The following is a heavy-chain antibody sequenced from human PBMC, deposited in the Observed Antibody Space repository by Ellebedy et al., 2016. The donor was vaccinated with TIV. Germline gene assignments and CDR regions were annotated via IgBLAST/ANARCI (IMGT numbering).Heavy chain of an antibody. CDR3: ARGVGLLTMTTYYYYGLDV. CDR1: GGTFSRSG. D-gene: IGHD3-10*01. J-gene: IGHJ6*02. V-gene: IGHV1-69*13. CDR2: IIPMFGTT. Sequence: SVKVSXXASGGTFSRSGLTWVRQAPGQGLEWMGGIIPMFGTTNYAQKFQGRVTISVDESTSTAYMELSGLRSEDAAIYFCARGVGLLTMTTYYYYGLDVWGQGTTVTVSS.